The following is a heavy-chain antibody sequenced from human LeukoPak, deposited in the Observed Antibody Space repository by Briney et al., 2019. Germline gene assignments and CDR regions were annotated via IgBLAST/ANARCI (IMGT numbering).Heavy chain of an antibody. Sequence: GASVKVSCKASEYTFASYYMHWVRQAPGQGLEWMGWISAYNGNTNYAQKLQGRVTMTRDTSISTAYMELSRLRSDDTAVYYCAREGVLGYCSSTSCYPGWFDPWGQGTLVTVSS. CDR3: AREGVLGYCSSTSCYPGWFDP. J-gene: IGHJ5*02. V-gene: IGHV1-2*02. CDR1: EYTFASYY. D-gene: IGHD2-2*01. CDR2: ISAYNGNT.